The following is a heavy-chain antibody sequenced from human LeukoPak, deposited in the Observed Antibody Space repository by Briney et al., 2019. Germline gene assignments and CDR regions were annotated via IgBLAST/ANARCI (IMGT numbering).Heavy chain of an antibody. J-gene: IGHJ4*02. CDR2: IWYDGSNK. CDR1: GFTFSSYG. CDR3: ARSMTTVTTGSLSY. V-gene: IGHV3-33*01. Sequence: GGSLRLSCAASGFTFSSYGMHWVRQAPGKGLEWVAVIWYDGSNKYYADSVKGRFTISRDNSKNTLYLQMNSLRAEDTAVYYCARSMTTVTTGSLSYWGQGTLVTVSS. D-gene: IGHD4-17*01.